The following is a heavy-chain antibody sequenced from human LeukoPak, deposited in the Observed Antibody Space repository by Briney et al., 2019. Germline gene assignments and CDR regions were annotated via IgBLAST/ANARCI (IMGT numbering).Heavy chain of an antibody. V-gene: IGHV4-39*01. Sequence: SETLSLTCTVSGGSISSDTYLWGWIPQPPGKGLEWIANIYFTGNTYYNPSLNSRATIAVDPSKNQFSLDLSSGPGADAGVYFWASGAYRAGGFDSWGQGTLVTVSS. J-gene: IGHJ4*02. CDR1: GGSISSDTYL. CDR3: ASGAYRAGGFDS. CDR2: IYFTGNT. D-gene: IGHD3-16*01.